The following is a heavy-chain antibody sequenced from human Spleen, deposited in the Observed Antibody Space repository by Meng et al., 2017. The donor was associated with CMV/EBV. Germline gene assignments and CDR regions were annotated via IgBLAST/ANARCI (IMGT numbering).Heavy chain of an antibody. D-gene: IGHD1-7*01. Sequence: GSLRLSCTVSGDSIGTYYWSWIRQSPGKGLEWIGYIYYGGSTNYNPSLKSRVTISVDTSKNQFSLQLNSVTPEDTAVYYCARDAGTTGFDPWGQGTLVTVSS. J-gene: IGHJ5*02. CDR3: ARDAGTTGFDP. CDR1: GDSIGTYY. V-gene: IGHV4-59*12. CDR2: IYYGGST.